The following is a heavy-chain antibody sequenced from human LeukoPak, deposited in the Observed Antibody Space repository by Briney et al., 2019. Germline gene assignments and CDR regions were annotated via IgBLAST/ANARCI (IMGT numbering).Heavy chain of an antibody. CDR1: GFDFGDYT. Sequence: PGGSLRLSCAVSGFDFGDYTMHWVRHPPGKGLEWVSLISWNSGSIKYTESVKGRFTISRDNSKNTLYLQMNSLRAEDTAVYYCASPWSSSSDGFDYWGQGTLVTVSS. CDR3: ASPWSSSSDGFDY. CDR2: ISWNSGSI. V-gene: IGHV3-43*01. J-gene: IGHJ4*02. D-gene: IGHD6-6*01.